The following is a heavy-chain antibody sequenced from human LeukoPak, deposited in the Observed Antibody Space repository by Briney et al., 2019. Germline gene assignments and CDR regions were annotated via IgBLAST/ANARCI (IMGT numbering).Heavy chain of an antibody. CDR3: AKVVQYTASTGTGLDY. J-gene: IGHJ4*02. V-gene: IGHV3-33*06. CDR1: GFILSNYG. D-gene: IGHD6-13*01. Sequence: GGSLRLSCAASGFILSNYGMHWVRQAPGKGLDWVAVIWYDGSYKYYADSVKGRFTISRDNSKNTLYLQMNSLRAEDTAIYYCAKVVQYTASTGTGLDYWGQGTLVTVSS. CDR2: IWYDGSYK.